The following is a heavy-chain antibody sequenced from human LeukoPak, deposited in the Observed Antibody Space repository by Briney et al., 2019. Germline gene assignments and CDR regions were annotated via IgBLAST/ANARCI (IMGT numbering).Heavy chain of an antibody. V-gene: IGHV1-8*01. CDR2: MNPNSGNT. CDR1: GYTFTSSD. J-gene: IGHJ4*02. D-gene: IGHD3-10*01. Sequence: ASVKVSCKASGYTFTSSDINWVRQATGQGLEWRGWMNPNSGNTGYAQKFQGRVTMTRNTSISTAYMELSSLRSEDTAVYYRARGVRGVLDYWGQGTLVTVSS. CDR3: ARGVRGVLDY.